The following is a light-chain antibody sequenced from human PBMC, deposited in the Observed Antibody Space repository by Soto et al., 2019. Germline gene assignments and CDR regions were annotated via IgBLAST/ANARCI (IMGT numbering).Light chain of an antibody. J-gene: IGKJ4*01. V-gene: IGKV1-12*01. Sequence: IQMTQSPSYVSASVGDTVTITCRASQLISSWLAWYQQKPGKAPKXLIYAASNLQSGVPSRFRGSESGTDLTINISSLQPEDVETYYGQQASSFPLTFGGGTKVDNK. CDR1: QLISSW. CDR3: QQASSFPLT. CDR2: AAS.